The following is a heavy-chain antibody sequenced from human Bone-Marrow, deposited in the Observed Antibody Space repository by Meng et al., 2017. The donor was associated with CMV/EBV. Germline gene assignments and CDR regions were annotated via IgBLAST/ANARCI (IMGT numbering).Heavy chain of an antibody. CDR3: ASGMLRGIIGY. J-gene: IGHJ4*02. Sequence: SETLSLTCTVSAGSINSYSWNWIRQPPGKALEWIGYIYDSGSTNYNPSLKSRVTISVYTSKNQFSLKLSSVTAADTAVYYCASGMLRGIIGYWGRGTLVTVSS. D-gene: IGHD3-10*01. V-gene: IGHV4-59*01. CDR2: IYDSGST. CDR1: AGSINSYS.